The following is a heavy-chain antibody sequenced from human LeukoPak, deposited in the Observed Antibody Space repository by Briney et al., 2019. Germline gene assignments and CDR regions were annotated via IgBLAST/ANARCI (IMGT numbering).Heavy chain of an antibody. Sequence: SETLSLTCTVSGGSISSYYWSWIRQHPGKGLEWIGYIYYSGSTYYNPSLKSRVTISVDTSKNQFSLKLSSVTAADTAVYYCARDLGFGVPGGMDVWGQGTTVTVSS. V-gene: IGHV4-59*06. CDR3: ARDLGFGVPGGMDV. CDR2: IYYSGST. CDR1: GGSISSYY. D-gene: IGHD3-10*01. J-gene: IGHJ6*02.